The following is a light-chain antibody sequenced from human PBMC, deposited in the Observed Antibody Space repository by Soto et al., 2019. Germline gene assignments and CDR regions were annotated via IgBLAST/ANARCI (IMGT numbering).Light chain of an antibody. CDR1: QSVSSN. V-gene: IGKV3-15*01. J-gene: IGKJ3*01. Sequence: EIVMTQSPATLSVSPGERATLSCRASQSVSSNLAWYQQKPGQAPRLLIYGASTRATGIPARFSGSGSGTEFTPTLSSLQSEDFAVYYCQQYNNWPGFTFGPGTKVDIK. CDR2: GAS. CDR3: QQYNNWPGFT.